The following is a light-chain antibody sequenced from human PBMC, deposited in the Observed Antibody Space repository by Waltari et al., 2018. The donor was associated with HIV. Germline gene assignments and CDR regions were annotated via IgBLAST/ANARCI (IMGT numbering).Light chain of an antibody. CDR1: SSDVGGFNY. Sequence: QSALTQPPSASGSPGQSVTISCTGTSSDVGGFNYVSWYQQNPGKAPKHAISEVKQRTLGVSGRVSGSKSGNTASLTGSGLQAEDEADYYCSSYAGNNVLFGGGTELTVL. V-gene: IGLV2-8*01. J-gene: IGLJ2*01. CDR3: SSYAGNNVL. CDR2: EVK.